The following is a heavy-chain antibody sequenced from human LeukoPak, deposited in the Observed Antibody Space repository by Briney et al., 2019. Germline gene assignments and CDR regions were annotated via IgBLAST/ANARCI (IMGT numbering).Heavy chain of an antibody. CDR2: LDRETDET. J-gene: IGHJ4*02. CDR3: ITDSYNNHGNFDF. D-gene: IGHD5-24*01. CDR1: GFVLTEVS. Sequence: ASVKVSCKVSGFVLTEVSVHWVRQAPGKGLEWMASLDRETDETIYAQNLQGRVTMTEDTSTDTAYMEVRRLTSEDTALYFCITDSYNNHGNFDFWGQGTLLNVAS. V-gene: IGHV1-24*01.